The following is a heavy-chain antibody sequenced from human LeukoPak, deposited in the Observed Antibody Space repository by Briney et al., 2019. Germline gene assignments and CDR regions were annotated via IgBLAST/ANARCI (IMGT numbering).Heavy chain of an antibody. CDR2: IYYSGST. J-gene: IGHJ3*02. D-gene: IGHD2-2*01. CDR3: ARHSAHASTNDAFDI. Sequence: SETVSLTCIVSDDSITTSYWSWIRQPPGKGLEWIGYIYYSGSTNYNPSLKSRVTISVDTSRNQFSLKLSSVTAADTAVYYCARHSAHASTNDAFDIWGQGTMVTVSS. CDR1: DDSITTSY. V-gene: IGHV4-59*01.